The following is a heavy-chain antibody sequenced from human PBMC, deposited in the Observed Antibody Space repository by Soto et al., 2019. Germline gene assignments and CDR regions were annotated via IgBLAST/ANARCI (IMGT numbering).Heavy chain of an antibody. D-gene: IGHD2-15*01. CDR1: GYTFTSYG. V-gene: IGHV1-18*01. CDR2: ISAYNGNT. CDR3: ARGCSGGSCYSAGYYGMDV. Sequence: ASVKVSCKASGYTFTSYGISWVRQAPVQGLEWMGWISAYNGNTNYAQKLQGRVTMTTDTSTSTAYMELRSLRSDDTAVYYCARGCSGGSCYSAGYYGMDVWGQGTTVTVSS. J-gene: IGHJ6*02.